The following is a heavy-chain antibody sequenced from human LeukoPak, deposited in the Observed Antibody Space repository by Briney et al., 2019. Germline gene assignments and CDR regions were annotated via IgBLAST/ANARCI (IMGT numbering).Heavy chain of an antibody. CDR2: INSDGSWT. CDR3: ARDPPDY. V-gene: IGHV3-74*01. CDR1: GNYW. J-gene: IGHJ4*02. Sequence: GGSLRLSCAASGNYWMHWVRQAPGKGLVWVSHINSDGSWTSYADSVKGRFTISRDNSKNTLYLQMNSLRAEDTAVYYCARDPPDYWGQGTLVTVSS.